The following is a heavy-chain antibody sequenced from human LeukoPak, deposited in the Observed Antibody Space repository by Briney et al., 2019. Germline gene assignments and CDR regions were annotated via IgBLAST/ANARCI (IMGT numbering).Heavy chain of an antibody. J-gene: IGHJ3*02. Sequence: GESLKISCKGSGYSFSTYWLGWVRQMPGKGLEWMGIIYPDDSEIRYSPSFQGQVTISADKSISTAYLQWGSLKASDTAIYYCARRTMIVAFDIWGQGTMVTVSS. CDR1: GYSFSTYW. V-gene: IGHV5-51*01. CDR3: ARRTMIVAFDI. D-gene: IGHD3-22*01. CDR2: IYPDDSEI.